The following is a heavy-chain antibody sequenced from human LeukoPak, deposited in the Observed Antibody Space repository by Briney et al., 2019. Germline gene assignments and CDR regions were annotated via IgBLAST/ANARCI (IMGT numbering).Heavy chain of an antibody. J-gene: IGHJ6*03. CDR3: AKQGRDWLRDYYYYMDV. CDR1: GFTFNTYG. CDR2: ISYDGTSK. Sequence: GGSLRLSCAASGFTFNTYGMHWVRKAPGKGLEWVAVISYDGTSKYYADSVKGRFTISRDNSKNTLYLQMNSLRAEDTAVYYCAKQGRDWLRDYYYYMDVWGKGTTVTISS. V-gene: IGHV3-30*18. D-gene: IGHD3-9*01.